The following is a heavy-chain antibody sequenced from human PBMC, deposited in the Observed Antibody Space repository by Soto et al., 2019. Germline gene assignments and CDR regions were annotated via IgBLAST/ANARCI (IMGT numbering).Heavy chain of an antibody. CDR3: ARWASGAHPE. D-gene: IGHD3-10*01. Sequence: PSETLSLTCTVSGGSISNFYWSWIRQPPGKGLEWIGYIYYIGSTKYNPSLKSRVTISVDTSKNQFSLKLSSVTAADTAVYYCARWASGAHPEWGQGKMVT. J-gene: IGHJ3*01. CDR2: IYYIGST. V-gene: IGHV4-59*01. CDR1: GGSISNFY.